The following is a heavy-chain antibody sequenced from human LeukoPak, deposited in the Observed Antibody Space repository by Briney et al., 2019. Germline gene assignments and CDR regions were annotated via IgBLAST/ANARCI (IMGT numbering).Heavy chain of an antibody. J-gene: IGHJ4*02. V-gene: IGHV3-48*02. CDR3: TRDGLHTAHFDY. Sequence: PGGSLRLSCAASGFTFSTYTMNWVRQAPGKGLEWVSTISNSRDVHYSDSVKGRFTISRDNARNSLYLQMNSLRDEDTAAYYCTRDGLHTAHFDYWGQGALVSVSS. D-gene: IGHD5-18*01. CDR1: GFTFSTYT. CDR2: ISNSRDV.